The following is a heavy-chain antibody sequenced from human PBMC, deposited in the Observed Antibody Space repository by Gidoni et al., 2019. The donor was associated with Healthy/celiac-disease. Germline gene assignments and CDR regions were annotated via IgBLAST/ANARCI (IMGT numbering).Heavy chain of an antibody. CDR2: INHSGST. CDR3: ARLSSLGFWSGKHRFDP. Sequence: QVQLQQWGAGLLKPSETLSLTCAVYGGSFSGYYWSWILQPPGKGLEWIGEINHSGSTNYNPSLKSRVTISVDTSKNQFSLKLSSVTAADTAVYYCARLSSLGFWSGKHRFDPWGQGTLVTVSS. J-gene: IGHJ5*02. V-gene: IGHV4-34*01. CDR1: GGSFSGYY. D-gene: IGHD3-3*01.